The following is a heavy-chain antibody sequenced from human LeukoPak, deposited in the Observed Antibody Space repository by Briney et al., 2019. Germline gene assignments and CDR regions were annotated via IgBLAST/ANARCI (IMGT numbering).Heavy chain of an antibody. CDR3: TTVVRGAIWATTFDH. J-gene: IGHJ4*02. V-gene: IGHV3-15*06. CDR2: IKSRTDGANT. Sequence: GGSLTLSCAASGLTFTDACMVWVRQSPAKGLEWVGRIKSRTDGANTNYAAHVTGRLTISRDDSENMMFLQMNRLKTEDTGLYYCTTVVRGAIWATTFDHWGRGTLVTVSS. D-gene: IGHD4-11*01. CDR1: GLTFTDAC.